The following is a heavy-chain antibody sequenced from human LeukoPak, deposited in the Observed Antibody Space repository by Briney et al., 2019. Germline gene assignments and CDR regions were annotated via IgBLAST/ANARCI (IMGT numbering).Heavy chain of an antibody. CDR1: GGSVTTDY. CDR2: FSYSGST. V-gene: IGHV4-59*02. CDR3: ARGPLDSGYTYFDY. J-gene: IGHJ4*02. D-gene: IGHD5-12*01. Sequence: SETLSLTCTVSGGSVTTDYWSWIRQPPGKGLEWIGYFSYSGSTNYNPSLKSRVTISVDTSKNQFSLKLSSVTAADTAVYYCARGPLDSGYTYFDYWGQGTLVTVSS.